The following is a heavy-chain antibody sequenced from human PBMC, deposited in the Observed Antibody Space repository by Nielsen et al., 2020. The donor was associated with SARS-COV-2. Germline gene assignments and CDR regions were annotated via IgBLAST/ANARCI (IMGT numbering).Heavy chain of an antibody. Sequence: GESLKISCAASGFTFSSYGMHWVRQAPGKGLEWVAVIWYDGSNKYYADSVKGRFTISRDNSKNTLYLQMNSLRAEDTAVYYCARDGAYGSGLYYYYYGMDVWGQGTTVTVSS. CDR3: ARDGAYGSGLYYYYYGMDV. CDR1: GFTFSSYG. D-gene: IGHD3-10*01. CDR2: IWYDGSNK. J-gene: IGHJ6*02. V-gene: IGHV3-33*01.